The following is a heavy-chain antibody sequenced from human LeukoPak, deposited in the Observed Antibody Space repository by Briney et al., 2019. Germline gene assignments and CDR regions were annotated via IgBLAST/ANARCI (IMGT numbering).Heavy chain of an antibody. CDR1: GYSFTSYW. Sequence: GESLKISCKGSGYSFTSYWIGWVRQKPGKGLDWIGIIYPGDSDTRYSPSFQGQVTISADKSISTAYLQWSSLKASDTAMYYCARHGTGIAAAAQTGIDYWGQGTLVTVSS. D-gene: IGHD6-13*01. J-gene: IGHJ4*02. V-gene: IGHV5-51*01. CDR2: IYPGDSDT. CDR3: ARHGTGIAAAAQTGIDY.